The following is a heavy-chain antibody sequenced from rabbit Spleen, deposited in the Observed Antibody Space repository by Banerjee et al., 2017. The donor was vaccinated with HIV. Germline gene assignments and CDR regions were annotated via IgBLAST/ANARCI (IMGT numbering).Heavy chain of an antibody. V-gene: IGHV1S40*01. CDR1: GFDFSSSYY. Sequence: QSLEESGGDLVKPGGSLTLTCTASGFDFSSSYYLCWVRQAPGKGLELIACIDTSSVNTADATWAKGRFTISKTSSTTVTLQMTSLTATDTATYFCARGEHFSVGFSAFAIYLDLWGPGTLVTVS. D-gene: IGHD6-1*01. CDR3: ARGEHFSVGFSAFAIYLDL. J-gene: IGHJ4*01. CDR2: IDTSSVNT.